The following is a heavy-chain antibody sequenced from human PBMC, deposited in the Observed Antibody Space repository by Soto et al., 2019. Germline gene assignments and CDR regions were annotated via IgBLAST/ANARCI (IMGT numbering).Heavy chain of an antibody. CDR2: ISYDGSNK. CDR3: AKLEYSSSSYPAADAFDI. Sequence: QVQLVESGGGVVQPGRSLRLSCAASGFTFSSYGRHWVRQAPGKGLEWVAVISYDGSNKYYADSVKGRFTISRDNSKNTRYLQMNSLRAEDTAVYYCAKLEYSSSSYPAADAFDIWGQGTMCTVSS. V-gene: IGHV3-30*18. CDR1: GFTFSSYG. J-gene: IGHJ3*02. D-gene: IGHD6-6*01.